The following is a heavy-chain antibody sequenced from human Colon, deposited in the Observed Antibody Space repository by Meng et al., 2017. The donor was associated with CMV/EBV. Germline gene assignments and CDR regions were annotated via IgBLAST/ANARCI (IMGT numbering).Heavy chain of an antibody. CDR2: INHSGST. CDR1: GGSFSGSS. CDR3: ARGRYARYFDY. D-gene: IGHD2-2*01. Sequence: LTCAVYGGSFSGSSWSWLRQPPGKGLEWIGEINHSGSTSYNPSLKSRVTISVDTSKNQFSLKLSSVTAADTAVYYCARGRYARYFDYWGQGTLVTVSS. J-gene: IGHJ4*02. V-gene: IGHV4-34*01.